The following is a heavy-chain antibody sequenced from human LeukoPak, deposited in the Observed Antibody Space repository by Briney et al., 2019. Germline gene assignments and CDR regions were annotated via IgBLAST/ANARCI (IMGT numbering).Heavy chain of an antibody. CDR3: ARTSSYCSGDNCYTAY. Sequence: GASVKVSCKASGYTFTGYYMHWVRQAPGQGLEWMGWINPNTGDTNYAQKFQGRVTMTRDTSVSTAYMELSRLRSDDTAVYYCARTSSYCSGDNCYTAYWGQGTLVTVSS. CDR2: INPNTGDT. CDR1: GYTFTGYY. V-gene: IGHV1-2*02. J-gene: IGHJ4*02. D-gene: IGHD2-15*01.